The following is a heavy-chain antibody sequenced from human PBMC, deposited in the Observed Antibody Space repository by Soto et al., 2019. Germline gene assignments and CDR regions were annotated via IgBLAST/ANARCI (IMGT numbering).Heavy chain of an antibody. D-gene: IGHD3-22*01. J-gene: IGHJ4*02. CDR2: IYYSGST. Sequence: QVQLQESGPGLVKPSETLSLTCTVSGGSISSYYWSWIRQPPGKGLEWIGYIYYSGSTNYNPSLKSRVNIFVDTSKSLFALKLSSVTAADTAVYYCARVARGYYDSSGRYYFDSWGQGTLVTVSS. CDR1: GGSISSYY. V-gene: IGHV4-59*01. CDR3: ARVARGYYDSSGRYYFDS.